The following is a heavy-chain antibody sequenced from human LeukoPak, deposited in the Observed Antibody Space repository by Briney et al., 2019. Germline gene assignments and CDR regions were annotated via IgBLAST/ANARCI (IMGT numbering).Heavy chain of an antibody. CDR2: MNPNSGNT. J-gene: IGHJ3*02. V-gene: IGHV1-8*03. CDR1: GYTFTSYC. Sequence: GASVKVSCKCSGYTFTSYCISWVRQAPGQGLEWMGWMNPNSGNTGYAQKFQGRVTITRNTSISTAYMELSSLRSEDTAVYYCARGLGFLGAFDIWGQGTMVTVSS. CDR3: ARGLGFLGAFDI.